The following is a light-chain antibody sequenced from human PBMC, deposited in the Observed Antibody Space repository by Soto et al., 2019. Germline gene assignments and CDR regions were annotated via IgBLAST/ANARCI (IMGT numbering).Light chain of an antibody. CDR3: QKCGIAPFS. J-gene: IGKJ4*01. CDR1: QGISNY. V-gene: IGKV1-27*01. CDR2: AAS. Sequence: DIQMTQSPSYLSASVGDRVTITCRASQGISNYLAWYQQKPGKVPKLLIYAASTLQSGVPSRFSGSGSGTDFTLTISSLQPEDVAPYYCQKCGIAPFSFGGGTKVELK.